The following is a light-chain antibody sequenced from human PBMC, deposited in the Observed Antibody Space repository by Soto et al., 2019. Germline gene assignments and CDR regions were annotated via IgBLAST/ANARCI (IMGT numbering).Light chain of an antibody. V-gene: IGLV2-14*03. J-gene: IGLJ1*01. CDR3: SSYTSSSTYV. Sequence: QSALTQPASVSGSPGQSITISCIGTSSDVGGYNYVSWSQQHPGKAPKLMIYDVNNRPSGVSNRFSGSKSGNTASLTISGLQAEDEADYYFSSYTSSSTYVFGTGTKLTVL. CDR2: DVN. CDR1: SSDVGGYNY.